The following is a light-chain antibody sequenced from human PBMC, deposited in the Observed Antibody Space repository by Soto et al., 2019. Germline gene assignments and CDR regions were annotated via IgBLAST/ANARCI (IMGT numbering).Light chain of an antibody. Sequence: DIVMTQSPDSLAVSLGERATINCKPSQTILYSPYNKYYIAWYQQKRGQPPKLLIYWASIRETGVPDRFSGSGSGTDFTLTIISLQAEDVAVYYCQQYYSYQVTFGGGTRVEIK. CDR3: QQYYSYQVT. J-gene: IGKJ4*01. CDR1: QTILYSPYNKYY. CDR2: WAS. V-gene: IGKV4-1*01.